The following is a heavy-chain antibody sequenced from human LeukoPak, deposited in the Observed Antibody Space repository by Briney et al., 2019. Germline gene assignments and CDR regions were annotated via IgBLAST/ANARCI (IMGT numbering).Heavy chain of an antibody. CDR2: IYYSGST. D-gene: IGHD3-10*01. J-gene: IGHJ4*02. CDR1: GGSISSYY. Sequence: SETLSLTCTVSGGSISSYYWSWIRQPPGKGLEWIRYIYYSGSTNYNPSLKSRVTISVDTSKNQFSLKLSSVTAADTAVYYCARLWFGEFPYYFDYWGQGTLVTVSS. CDR3: ARLWFGEFPYYFDY. V-gene: IGHV4-59*08.